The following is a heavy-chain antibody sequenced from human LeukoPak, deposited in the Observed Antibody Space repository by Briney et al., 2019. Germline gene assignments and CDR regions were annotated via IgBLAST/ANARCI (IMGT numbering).Heavy chain of an antibody. Sequence: GGSLRLSCAASGFTFSAFAMTWVRQAPGKGLEWVSTITDDGYNTYSADSVKGRFTISRDNSKKTLYLQMNSLRAEDTAIFYCAKDVYNWNFYFDYWGQGTLVTVSS. J-gene: IGHJ4*02. CDR1: GFTFSAFA. D-gene: IGHD1-7*01. CDR3: AKDVYNWNFYFDY. CDR2: ITDDGYNT. V-gene: IGHV3-23*01.